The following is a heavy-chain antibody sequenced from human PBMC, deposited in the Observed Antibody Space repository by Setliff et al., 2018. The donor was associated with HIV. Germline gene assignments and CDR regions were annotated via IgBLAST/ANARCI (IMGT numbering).Heavy chain of an antibody. J-gene: IGHJ4*02. CDR3: ARGFDYAQRPPLYYFDY. Sequence: SETLSLTCAVYGGSFSGYDWSWIRQPPGKGLEWIGEINHSGSTNYNPSLQSRVTISVDTSKNQFSLKLSSVTAADTAVYYCARGFDYAQRPPLYYFDYWGQGTLVTLSS. CDR2: INHSGST. D-gene: IGHD2-2*01. V-gene: IGHV4-34*01. CDR1: GGSFSGYD.